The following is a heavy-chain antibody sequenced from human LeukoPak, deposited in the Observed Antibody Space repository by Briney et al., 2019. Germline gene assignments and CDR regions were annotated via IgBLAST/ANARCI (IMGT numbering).Heavy chain of an antibody. J-gene: IGHJ4*02. D-gene: IGHD3-3*01. CDR2: ISSSSSTI. CDR1: GFTFSSYS. V-gene: IGHV3-48*04. CDR3: ARERQNKDFWSGGDY. Sequence: GGFLRLSCAASGFTFSSYSMNWVRQAPGKGLEWVSYISSSSSTIYYADSVKGRFTISRDNAKNSLYLQMNSLRAEDTAVYYCARERQNKDFWSGGDYWGQGTLVTVSS.